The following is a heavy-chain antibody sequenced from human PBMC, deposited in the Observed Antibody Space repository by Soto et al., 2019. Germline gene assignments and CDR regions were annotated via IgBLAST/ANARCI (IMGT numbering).Heavy chain of an antibody. J-gene: IGHJ6*02. D-gene: IGHD3-10*01. Sequence: ETLSLTCTVSGGSISSSSYYWGWIRQPPGKGLEWIGSIYYSGSTYYNPSLKSRVTISVDTSKNQFSLKLSSVTAADTAVYYCASLGVTMVRGVAPYGMDVWGQGTTV. V-gene: IGHV4-39*01. CDR2: IYYSGST. CDR3: ASLGVTMVRGVAPYGMDV. CDR1: GGSISSSSYY.